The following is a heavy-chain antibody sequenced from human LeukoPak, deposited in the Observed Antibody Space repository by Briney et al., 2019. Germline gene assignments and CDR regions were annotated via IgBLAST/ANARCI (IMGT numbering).Heavy chain of an antibody. J-gene: IGHJ4*01. D-gene: IGHD3-10*01. Sequence: SETLSLTCTVSGGSISTYYWSWIRQPPGKGLEGIGYISYSGSTKFNPSLRSRVTISADTSKNQISLKLSSVTAADTAVYYCARDLADGSGSYYSRPLDYWGQGTLVTVSS. V-gene: IGHV4-59*01. CDR3: ARDLADGSGSYYSRPLDY. CDR2: ISYSGST. CDR1: GGSISTYY.